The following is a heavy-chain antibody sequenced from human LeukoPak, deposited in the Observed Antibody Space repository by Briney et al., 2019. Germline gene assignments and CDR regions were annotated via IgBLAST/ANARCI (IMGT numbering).Heavy chain of an antibody. CDR2: IYHSASS. CDR3: ARSYGDYGLDYYYFDY. CDR1: GFSISSSNW. V-gene: IGHV4-4*02. J-gene: IGHJ4*02. Sequence: SGTLSLTCAVSGFSISSSNWGRWVRQPPGKWLEWIGDIYHSASSTYNSSLKGRVTISVDKSKTQFSLNMSSVTAADTAADYCARSYGDYGLDYYYFDYWGQGTLVTVSS. D-gene: IGHD4-17*01.